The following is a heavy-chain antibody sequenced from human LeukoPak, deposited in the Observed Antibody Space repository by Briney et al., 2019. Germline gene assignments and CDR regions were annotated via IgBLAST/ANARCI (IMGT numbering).Heavy chain of an antibody. Sequence: SETLSLTCTVSGGSISSYYWSWIRQPPGKGLEWIGYIYYSGSTNYNPSLKSRVTISVDMSKNQFSLKLSSVTAADTAVYYCARDAGSGYEPFYFDYWGQGTLVTVSS. CDR2: IYYSGST. V-gene: IGHV4-59*01. J-gene: IGHJ4*02. D-gene: IGHD5-12*01. CDR3: ARDAGSGYEPFYFDY. CDR1: GGSISSYY.